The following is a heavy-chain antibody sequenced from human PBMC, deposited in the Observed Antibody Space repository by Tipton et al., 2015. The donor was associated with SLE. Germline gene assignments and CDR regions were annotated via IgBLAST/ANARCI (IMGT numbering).Heavy chain of an antibody. J-gene: IGHJ4*02. V-gene: IGHV3-23*01. Sequence: GSLRLSCAASGFTFSSYSMNWVRQAPGKGLDWVSDISAFGRDPYYVDSVKGRFTISRDNSKNTLYLQMSSLRAEDTAVYYCAKCNTRLTGTTYPGYWGQGNLVTVSS. CDR3: AKCNTRLTGTTYPGY. CDR2: ISAFGRDP. CDR1: GFTFSSYS. D-gene: IGHD1-7*01.